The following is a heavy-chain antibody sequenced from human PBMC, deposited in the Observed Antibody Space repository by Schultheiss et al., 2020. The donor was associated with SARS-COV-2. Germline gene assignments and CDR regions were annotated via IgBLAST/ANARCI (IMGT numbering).Heavy chain of an antibody. D-gene: IGHD5-18*01. V-gene: IGHV4-59*12. Sequence: SETLSLTCTVSGGSISSYYWSWIRQPPGKGLEWIGYIYYSGSTNYNPSLKSRVTISVDTSKNQFSLKLSSVTAADTAVYYCARSPEGYSSNDYWGQGTLVTVSS. CDR2: IYYSGST. CDR1: GGSISSYY. CDR3: ARSPEGYSSNDY. J-gene: IGHJ4*02.